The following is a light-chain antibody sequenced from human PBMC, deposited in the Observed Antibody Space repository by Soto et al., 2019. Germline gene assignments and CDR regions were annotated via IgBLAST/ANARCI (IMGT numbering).Light chain of an antibody. J-gene: IGKJ3*01. CDR3: QKYSSVPV. CDR2: AAC. Sequence: DIQMTQSQTSLSASVGDRVTITCRASLDIRHFVAWYQQKPGKAPKHLIYAACTLQSGVPSRFSGSGAGTDFTFTINILQPEDVATYSCQKYSSVPVFGPGTKVEIK. CDR1: LDIRHF. V-gene: IGKV1-27*01.